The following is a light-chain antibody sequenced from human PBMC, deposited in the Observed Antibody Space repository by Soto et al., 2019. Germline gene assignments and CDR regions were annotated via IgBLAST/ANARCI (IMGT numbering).Light chain of an antibody. CDR1: QSVSSSY. J-gene: IGKJ5*01. V-gene: IGKV3D-20*02. Sequence: ETVLTQSPGTPSESPRQRASLSWXXSQSVSSSYLAWYQQKPGQPPRLLIYDGYYRATDTPPRFSGSGSGTDFTLTISSLEPEDSAVYYCQQRNMWPITFGQGTRLEIK. CDR3: QQRNMWPIT. CDR2: DGY.